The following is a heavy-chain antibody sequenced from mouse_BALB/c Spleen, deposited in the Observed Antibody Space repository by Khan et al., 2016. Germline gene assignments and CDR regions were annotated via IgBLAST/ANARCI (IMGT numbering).Heavy chain of an antibody. CDR3: ARGTPFAS. CDR2: IYPGDGDT. V-gene: IGHV1-80*01. D-gene: IGHD2-14*01. J-gene: IGHJ3*01. CDR1: GYAFSGYW. Sequence: QVQLQQSGAELVRPGSSVKISCKASGYAFSGYWMNWVKQRPGQGLEWIGQIYPGDGDTNYNGKFKGKATLTADTSTSTAYMQLSSLTSEDSAGYFCARGTPFASWGQGTLVTVSA.